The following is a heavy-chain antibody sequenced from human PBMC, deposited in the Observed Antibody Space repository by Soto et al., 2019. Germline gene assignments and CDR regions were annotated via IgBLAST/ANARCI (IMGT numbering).Heavy chain of an antibody. V-gene: IGHV1-69*06. CDR2: FIPIFGTA. CDR3: SRDAIAAAGTND. J-gene: IGHJ4*02. CDR1: GGAFSSYT. Sequence: QVQLVQSGTEVKKPGSSVKVSCKASGGAFSSYTINWVRQAPGQGLEWMGGFIPIFGTANYAQKFQGRVNFTADTSTNTSFMELNSLRSNDTAVYYCSRDAIAAAGTNDWGQGTLVTVSS. D-gene: IGHD6-13*01.